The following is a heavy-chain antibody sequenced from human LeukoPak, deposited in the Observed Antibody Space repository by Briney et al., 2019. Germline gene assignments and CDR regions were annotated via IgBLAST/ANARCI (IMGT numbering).Heavy chain of an antibody. J-gene: IGHJ4*02. CDR1: GFTFSSYD. CDR2: ISYDGSNK. V-gene: IGHV3-30*18. Sequence: PGRSLRLSCAASGFTFSSYDMHWVRQAPGKGLEWMAVISYDGSNKYYADSVKGRFTISRDNSKNTLYLQMNSLRAEDTAVYYCAKDIRSYDILTGRGTLSGFDYWGQGTLVTVSS. D-gene: IGHD3-9*01. CDR3: AKDIRSYDILTGRGTLSGFDY.